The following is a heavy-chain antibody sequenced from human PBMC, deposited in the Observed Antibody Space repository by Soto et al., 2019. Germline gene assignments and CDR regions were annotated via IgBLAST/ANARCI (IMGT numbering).Heavy chain of an antibody. Sequence: QVQLVQSGAEVKKPGSSVKVSCKASGGTFSRHSVSWVRQAPGQGLEWMGGIVPMFGRANHAQKFQGRVTITADESTSTVYMELRSLRSDDTAVYYCARLNIYGSGDGRRYHYFDYWGQGTLVTVSS. J-gene: IGHJ4*02. CDR1: GGTFSRHS. CDR3: ARLNIYGSGDGRRYHYFDY. V-gene: IGHV1-69*01. CDR2: IVPMFGRA. D-gene: IGHD3-10*01.